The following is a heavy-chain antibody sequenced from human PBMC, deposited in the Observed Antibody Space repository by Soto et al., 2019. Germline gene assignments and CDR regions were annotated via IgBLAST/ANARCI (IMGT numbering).Heavy chain of an antibody. V-gene: IGHV3-33*01. D-gene: IGHD6-19*01. CDR2: IWYDGSNK. J-gene: IGHJ4*02. CDR3: ARVSSSGWYDY. Sequence: QVQLVESGGGVVQPGRSLRLSCAASGFTFSSYGMHWVRQAPGKGLEWVAVIWYDGSNKYYADTVKGRFTISRDNSKNTLYLQMNSLRAEDTAVYYCARVSSSGWYDYWGQGTLVTVSS. CDR1: GFTFSSYG.